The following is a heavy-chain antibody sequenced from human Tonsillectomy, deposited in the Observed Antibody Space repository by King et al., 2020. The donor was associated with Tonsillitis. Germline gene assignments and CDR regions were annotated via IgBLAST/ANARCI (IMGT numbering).Heavy chain of an antibody. CDR3: ARADNSGYYYY. CDR1: GGSISSGGYS. J-gene: IGHJ4*02. D-gene: IGHD3-22*01. CDR2: IHYSGST. Sequence: QLQESGPGLVKPSQTLSLTCAVSGGSISSGGYSWSWIRQPPGKGLEWIGYIHYSGSTYYNPSLKSRVTISVDTSRNQFSLKLSSVTAADTAVYYCARADNSGYYYYWGQGTLVTVSS. V-gene: IGHV4-30-4*07.